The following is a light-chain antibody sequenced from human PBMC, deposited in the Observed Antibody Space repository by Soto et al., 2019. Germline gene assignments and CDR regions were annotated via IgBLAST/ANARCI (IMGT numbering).Light chain of an antibody. CDR3: QQYTRPCT. CDR2: KAS. J-gene: IGKJ2*02. Sequence: DIQMTQSPSTLSASVGDTVTITCRASQTISSWLAWYQQKPGKAPNLLIYKASILESGVPSRFSGSGSGTEFTLTISSLQPDYFATYYCQQYTRPCTFGQGTKLEIK. V-gene: IGKV1-5*03. CDR1: QTISSW.